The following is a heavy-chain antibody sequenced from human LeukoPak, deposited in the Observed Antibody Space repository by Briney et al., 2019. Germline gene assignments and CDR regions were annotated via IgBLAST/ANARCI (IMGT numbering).Heavy chain of an antibody. J-gene: IGHJ4*02. CDR3: AKLTYDYVWGSFDY. CDR1: GFTFSRFE. CDR2: INISGGTI. Sequence: GGSLRLSCAASGFTFSRFEMNWVRQAPGKGLEWVSYINISGGTIYYADSVKGRFTISRDNSKNTLYLQMNSLRAEDTALYYCAKLTYDYVWGSFDYWGQGTLVTVSS. D-gene: IGHD3-16*01. V-gene: IGHV3-48*03.